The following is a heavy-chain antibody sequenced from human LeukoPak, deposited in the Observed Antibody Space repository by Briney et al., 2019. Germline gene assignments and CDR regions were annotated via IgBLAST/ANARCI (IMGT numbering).Heavy chain of an antibody. D-gene: IGHD5-18*01. J-gene: IGHJ4*02. Sequence: SETLSLTCIVSGYSISSGYYWGWIRQPPGKGLEWIGSIYHSGSSLYNPSLKSRVTISVDTSKNQFSLKLSSVTAADTAVYYCAGAYRYSYGAFDYWGQGTLVTVSS. CDR3: AGAYRYSYGAFDY. V-gene: IGHV4-38-2*02. CDR1: GYSISSGYY. CDR2: IYHSGSS.